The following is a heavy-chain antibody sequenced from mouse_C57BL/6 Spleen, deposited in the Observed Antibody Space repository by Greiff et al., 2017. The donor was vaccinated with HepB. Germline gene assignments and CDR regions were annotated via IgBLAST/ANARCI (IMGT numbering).Heavy chain of an antibody. V-gene: IGHV14-2*01. D-gene: IGHD1-1*01. Sequence: EVQLMESGAELVKPGASVKLSCTASGFNIKDYYMHWVKQRTEQGLEWIGRIDPEDGETKYAPKFQGKATITADTSSNTAYLQLRSLTSEDTAVCYCARLVATVDFDYWGQGTTLTVSS. CDR1: GFNIKDYY. J-gene: IGHJ2*01. CDR3: ARLVATVDFDY. CDR2: IDPEDGET.